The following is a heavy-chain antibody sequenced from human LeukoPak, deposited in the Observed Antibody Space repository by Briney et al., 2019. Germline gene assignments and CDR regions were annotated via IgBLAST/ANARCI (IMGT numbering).Heavy chain of an antibody. CDR2: INPNSGGT. J-gene: IGHJ4*02. CDR1: GYTFTGYY. V-gene: IGHV1-2*02. Sequence: ASVKVSCKASGYTFTGYYMHWVRQAPGQGLEWMGWINPNSGGTNYAQKFQGRVTMTRDTSISRAYMELSRLRSDDTAVYYCARDLDYGDYVGYWGQGTLVTVSS. D-gene: IGHD4-17*01. CDR3: ARDLDYGDYVGY.